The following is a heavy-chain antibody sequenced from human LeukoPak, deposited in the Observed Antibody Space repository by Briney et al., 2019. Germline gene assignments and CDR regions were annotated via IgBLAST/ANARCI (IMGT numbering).Heavy chain of an antibody. D-gene: IGHD6-19*01. CDR3: ASPVGWYYFDY. V-gene: IGHV4-61*02. Sequence: SETLSLTCTVSGGSISSGGYYWSWIRQPAGKGLEWIGRIYTSGNTNYNPSLKSRATISVDTSKNQFSLKLSSVTAADTAVYYCASPVGWYYFDYWGQGTLVTVSS. J-gene: IGHJ4*02. CDR1: GGSISSGGYY. CDR2: IYTSGNT.